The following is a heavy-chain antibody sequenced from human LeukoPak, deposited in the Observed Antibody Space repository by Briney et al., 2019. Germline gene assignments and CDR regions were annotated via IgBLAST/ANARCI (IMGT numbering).Heavy chain of an antibody. CDR1: GFSFKTHS. V-gene: IGHV3-30*09. CDR3: AREGVQTTVGAFDI. J-gene: IGHJ3*02. D-gene: IGHD4-17*01. Sequence: GGSLRLSCAGSGFSFKTHSMHWVRQAPGKGLDWVAGISYDGDNEYYADSVKGRFAVSRDNSKNTVYLQLNSLRPEDTAMYYCAREGVQTTVGAFDIWGLGTMVIVSS. CDR2: ISYDGDNE.